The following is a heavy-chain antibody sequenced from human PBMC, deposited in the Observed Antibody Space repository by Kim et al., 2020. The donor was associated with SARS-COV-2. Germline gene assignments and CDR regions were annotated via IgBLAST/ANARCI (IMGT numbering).Heavy chain of an antibody. Sequence: RFTTSRDNAKNSLYLQMNSLRAEDTAVYYCARRVAPKEWLLYEGPYYFDYWGQGTLVTVSS. CDR3: ARRVAPKEWLLYEGPYYFDY. D-gene: IGHD3-3*01. J-gene: IGHJ4*02. V-gene: IGHV3-11*06.